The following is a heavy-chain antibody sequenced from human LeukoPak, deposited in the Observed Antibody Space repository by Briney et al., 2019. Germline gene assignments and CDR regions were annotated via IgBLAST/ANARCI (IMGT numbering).Heavy chain of an antibody. CDR3: ARAGWIITSGIDY. V-gene: IGHV4-38-2*01. CDR2: IYHIWST. J-gene: IGHJ4*02. Sequence: SETLSLTCGVSGFSISRSYYWAWIRQPPGKGLECIGTIYHIWSTYYIPSLGSRVTMSVDTSKNEFSLNLKSVTAADTAVYYCARAGWIITSGIDYWGQGALVTVSS. CDR1: GFSISRSYY. D-gene: IGHD3-10*01.